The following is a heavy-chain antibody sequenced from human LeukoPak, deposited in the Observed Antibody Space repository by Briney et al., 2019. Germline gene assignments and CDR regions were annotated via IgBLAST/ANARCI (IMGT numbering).Heavy chain of an antibody. CDR3: ARGLGYGDYSNDTFDI. J-gene: IGHJ3*02. CDR2: INHSGST. D-gene: IGHD4-17*01. CDR1: GGSFSGYY. Sequence: SETLSLTCAVYGGSFSGYYWSWIRQPPGKGLELIGEINHSGSTNYNPSLKSRATISVDTSKNQFSLKLSSVTAADTAVYYCARGLGYGDYSNDTFDIWGQGTMVTVSS. V-gene: IGHV4-34*01.